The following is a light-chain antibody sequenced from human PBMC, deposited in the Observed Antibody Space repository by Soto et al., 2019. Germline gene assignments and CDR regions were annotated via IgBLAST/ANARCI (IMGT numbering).Light chain of an antibody. CDR2: GAS. CDR3: QQYGSSGT. J-gene: IGKJ1*01. Sequence: TITCRASQGISTYLAWYQQKPGQAPRLLIYGASNRATGIPDRFSGSGSGTYSTLTISRLEPEDFAVYYCQQYGSSGTFGQGTKVDIK. CDR1: QGISTY. V-gene: IGKV3-20*01.